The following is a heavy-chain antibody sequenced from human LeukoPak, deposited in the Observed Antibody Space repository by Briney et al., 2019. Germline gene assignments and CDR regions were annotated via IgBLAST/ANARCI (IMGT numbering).Heavy chain of an antibody. J-gene: IGHJ6*03. CDR1: GGSISSSSYY. CDR3: ARHTSYYYGSGSRNYYYYYVDV. V-gene: IGHV4-39*01. Sequence: NPSETLSLTCTVSGGSISSSSYYWGWIRQPPGKGLEWIGSICYTGSTYYNPSLKSRVTISVDTSKNQFALKLSSVTAADTAVYYCARHTSYYYGSGSRNYYYYYVDVGGKGTTVTVSS. CDR2: ICYTGST. D-gene: IGHD3-10*01.